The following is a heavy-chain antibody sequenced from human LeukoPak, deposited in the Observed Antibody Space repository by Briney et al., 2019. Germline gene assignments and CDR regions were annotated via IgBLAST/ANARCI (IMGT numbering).Heavy chain of an antibody. D-gene: IGHD3-22*01. Sequence: GASVKVSCKASGYTFTANFMHWVRQAPGQGLEWMGWINPNSGGTNYGKKFQGRVTTTRDTSISTAYMELSRLRSDDTAVYYCARVANYYDSSGYYLYYFDYWGQGTLVTVSS. J-gene: IGHJ4*02. CDR1: GYTFTANF. CDR2: INPNSGGT. V-gene: IGHV1-2*02. CDR3: ARVANYYDSSGYYLYYFDY.